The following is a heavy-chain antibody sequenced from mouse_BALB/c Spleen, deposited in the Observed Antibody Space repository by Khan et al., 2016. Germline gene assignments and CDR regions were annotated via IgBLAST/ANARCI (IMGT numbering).Heavy chain of an antibody. CDR3: ARLHYYGYMNY. J-gene: IGHJ2*01. D-gene: IGHD1-2*01. Sequence: EVKLLESGGGLVQPGGSLKLSCAASVFDFSRYWMSWVRQAPGKGLEWIGEINPDSSTINYMPSLKDKFIISRDNAKNTLYLQMSKVRSEDTALYYCARLHYYGYMNYWGQGTTLTVSS. CDR1: VFDFSRYW. CDR2: INPDSSTI. V-gene: IGHV4-1*02.